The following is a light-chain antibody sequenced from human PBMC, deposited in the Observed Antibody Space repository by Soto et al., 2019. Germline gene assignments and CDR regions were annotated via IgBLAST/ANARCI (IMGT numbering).Light chain of an antibody. CDR1: SSDVGGYNY. J-gene: IGLJ2*01. V-gene: IGLV2-14*01. Sequence: QSALTQPASVSGSPGQSITISCTGTSSDVGGYNYVSWYQQHPGKAPKLMIYEVSNRPSGVSNRFSGSKSGNTASLAISGLQAEDEADYYCSSYTSSSTPVVFGGRTKLTLL. CDR2: EVS. CDR3: SSYTSSSTPVV.